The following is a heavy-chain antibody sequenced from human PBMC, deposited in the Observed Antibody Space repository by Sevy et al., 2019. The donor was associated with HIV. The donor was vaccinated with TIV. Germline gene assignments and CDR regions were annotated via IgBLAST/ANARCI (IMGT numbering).Heavy chain of an antibody. CDR1: GFTFSDSW. Sequence: GGSLRLSCAASGFTFSDSWMHWVRQAPGKGLEWVAVISYDGSNKYYADSVKGRFTISRDNSKNTLYLQMNSLRAEDTAVYYCAKEEGGSYWDQDYWGLGTLVTVSS. D-gene: IGHD1-26*01. V-gene: IGHV3-30*18. CDR2: ISYDGSNK. J-gene: IGHJ4*02. CDR3: AKEEGGSYWDQDY.